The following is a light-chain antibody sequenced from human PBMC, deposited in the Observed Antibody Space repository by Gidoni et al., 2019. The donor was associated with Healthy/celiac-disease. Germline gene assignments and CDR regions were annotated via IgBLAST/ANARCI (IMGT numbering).Light chain of an antibody. Sequence: EIVLTQSPATLSLSPGERATPSCRASQSVSSYLAWYQQEPGQAPRLLIYDASNRATGLPARFSGCGSGSDFSLTISIPEPEYFSVYYCQQRSNWPLTFACGTKVEIK. CDR1: QSVSSY. J-gene: IGKJ4*01. V-gene: IGKV3-11*01. CDR2: DAS. CDR3: QQRSNWPLT.